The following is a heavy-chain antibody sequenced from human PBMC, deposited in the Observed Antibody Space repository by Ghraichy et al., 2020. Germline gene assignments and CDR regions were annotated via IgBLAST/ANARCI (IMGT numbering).Heavy chain of an antibody. CDR3: ARGRYCSSTSCRHFDY. CDR1: GYTFTGYY. D-gene: IGHD2-2*01. V-gene: IGHV1-2*06. J-gene: IGHJ4*02. Sequence: ASVKVSCKASGYTFTGYYMHWVRQAPGQGLEWMGRINPNSGGTNYAQKFQGRVTMTRDTSISTAYMELSRLRSDDTAVYYCARGRYCSSTSCRHFDYWGQGTLVTVSS. CDR2: INPNSGGT.